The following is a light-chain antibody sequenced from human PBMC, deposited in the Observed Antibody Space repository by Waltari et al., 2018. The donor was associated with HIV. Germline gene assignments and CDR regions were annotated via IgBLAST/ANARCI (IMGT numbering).Light chain of an antibody. CDR2: GAS. Sequence: EMLLTHSPVTLSVSPGAGATLSWSASQRVDSNLAWYHRRPGQAPRLLSYGASTRATGVPARFSGSGSGTEFILTISSLQPEDSAIYYCQQYNNWPPGGTFGGGTKVEI. CDR1: QRVDSN. J-gene: IGKJ4*01. V-gene: IGKV3-15*01. CDR3: QQYNNWPPGGT.